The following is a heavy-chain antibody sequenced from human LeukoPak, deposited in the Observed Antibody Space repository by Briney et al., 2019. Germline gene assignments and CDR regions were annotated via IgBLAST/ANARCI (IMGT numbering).Heavy chain of an antibody. CDR1: GFTFSNYN. J-gene: IGHJ4*02. D-gene: IGHD6-13*01. V-gene: IGHV3-21*01. CDR2: ISSGSSYI. CDR3: ARGWGDTYSSSWYYLDY. Sequence: GGSLRLSCAASGFTFSNYNMNWVRQAPGKGLEWISSISSGSSYIYYANSVKGRFTISRDNAKNSLYLQMNSLRAEDTAVYYCARGWGDTYSSSWYYLDYWSQGTLVTVSS.